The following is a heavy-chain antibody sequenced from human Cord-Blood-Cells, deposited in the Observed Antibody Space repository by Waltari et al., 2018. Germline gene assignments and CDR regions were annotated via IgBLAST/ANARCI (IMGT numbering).Heavy chain of an antibody. V-gene: IGHV4-4*07. D-gene: IGHD4-17*01. J-gene: IGHJ5*02. Sequence: QVQLQESGPGLVKPSETLSLTCTVSGGSISSYYWSWIRQPAGKGLEWIGRIYTRGSPNYNPSLKSRVTMSVDTSKNQFSLKLSSVTAADTAVDYCARAGDPTVTTDWNWFDPWGQGTLVTVSS. CDR2: IYTRGSP. CDR1: GGSISSYY. CDR3: ARAGDPTVTTDWNWFDP.